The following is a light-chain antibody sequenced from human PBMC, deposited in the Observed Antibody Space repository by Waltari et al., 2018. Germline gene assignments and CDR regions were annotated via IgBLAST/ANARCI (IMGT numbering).Light chain of an antibody. J-gene: IGKJ2*01. V-gene: IGKV1-5*03. CDR3: QQYKTYS. CDR1: QSISTW. CDR2: KAS. Sequence: DIQMTQSPSTLSASVGGRVTITCRASQSISTWLAWYQQKPGKAPNLLIYKASNLESGVPSRFSGSGSGTEFTLTINSLQPDDFATYYCQQYKTYSFGQGTKLEI.